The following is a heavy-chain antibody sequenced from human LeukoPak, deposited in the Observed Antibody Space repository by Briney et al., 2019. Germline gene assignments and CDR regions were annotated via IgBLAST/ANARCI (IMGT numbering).Heavy chain of an antibody. CDR3: AGAVSSWFYYYYYYGMDV. CDR1: GGSISSGGYY. J-gene: IGHJ6*02. V-gene: IGHV4-31*03. D-gene: IGHD6-13*01. CDR2: IYYSGST. Sequence: KTSETLSLTCTVSGGSISSGGYYWSWIRQHPGKGLEWIGYIYYSGSTYYNPSLKSRVTISVDTSKNQFSLKLSSVTATDTAVYYCAGAVSSWFYYYYYYGMDVWGQGTTVTVSS.